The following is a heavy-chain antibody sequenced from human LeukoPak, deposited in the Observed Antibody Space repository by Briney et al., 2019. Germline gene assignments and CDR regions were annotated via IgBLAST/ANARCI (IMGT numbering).Heavy chain of an antibody. CDR3: AIGPGTALFDY. D-gene: IGHD6-13*01. Sequence: SETLSLTCAVSGGSISSGGYSWSWIRQPPGKGLEWIGYIYHSGSTYYNPSLKSRVTISVDRSKNQFSLKLSSVTAADTAVYYCAIGPGTALFDYWGQGTLVTVSS. V-gene: IGHV4-30-2*02. CDR2: IYHSGST. J-gene: IGHJ4*02. CDR1: GGSISSGGYS.